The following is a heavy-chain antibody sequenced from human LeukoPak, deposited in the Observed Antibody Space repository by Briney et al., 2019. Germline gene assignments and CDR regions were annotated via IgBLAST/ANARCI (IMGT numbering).Heavy chain of an antibody. CDR3: ARFEGFLEWLLYS. Sequence: GGSLRLSCAASGFTFSSYAMSWVRQAPGKGLEWVSAISGSGGSTYYADSVKGRFTISRDNSKNTLYLQMNSLRAEDTAVYYCARFEGFLEWLLYSWGQGTLVTVSS. V-gene: IGHV3-23*01. CDR1: GFTFSSYA. J-gene: IGHJ5*02. D-gene: IGHD3-3*01. CDR2: ISGSGGST.